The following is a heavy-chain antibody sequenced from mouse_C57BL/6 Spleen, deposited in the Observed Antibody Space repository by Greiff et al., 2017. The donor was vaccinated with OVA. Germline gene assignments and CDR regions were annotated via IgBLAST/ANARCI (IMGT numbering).Heavy chain of an antibody. CDR3: ARGDDYDGRGFDY. J-gene: IGHJ2*01. CDR2: ISSGSSTI. CDR1: GFTFSDHG. Sequence: DVQLVESGGGLVKPGGSLKLSCAASGFTFSDHGMHWVRQAPEKGLEWVAYISSGSSTIYYADTVKGRFTISRDNAKNTLFLQMTSLRSEDTAMYYCARGDDYDGRGFDYWGQGTTLTVAS. D-gene: IGHD2-4*01. V-gene: IGHV5-17*01.